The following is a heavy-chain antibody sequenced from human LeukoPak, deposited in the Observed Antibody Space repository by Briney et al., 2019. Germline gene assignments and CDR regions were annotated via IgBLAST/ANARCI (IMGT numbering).Heavy chain of an antibody. Sequence: SETLSLTCAVSGYSISSGYYWGWIRQPPGKGLEWVGSIYHSGSTYYSPSLKSRVTISVDTSKNQFSLKLSSVTAADTAVYYCARDRAGKGYFDYWGQGTLVTVSS. J-gene: IGHJ4*02. CDR3: ARDRAGKGYFDY. CDR2: IYHSGST. V-gene: IGHV4-38-2*02. D-gene: IGHD6-19*01. CDR1: GYSISSGYY.